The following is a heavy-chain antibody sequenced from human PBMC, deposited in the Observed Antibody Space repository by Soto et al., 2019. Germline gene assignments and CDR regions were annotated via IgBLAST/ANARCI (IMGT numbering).Heavy chain of an antibody. V-gene: IGHV3-30*18. CDR3: AKDAATPAGADY. D-gene: IGHD6-19*01. CDR2: ISYDGSNK. Sequence: GGSLRLSCAASGFTFSSDGMHWVRQAPGKGLEWVAVISYDGSNKYYADSVKGRFTISRDNSKNTLYLQMNSLRAEDTAVYYCAKDAATPAGADYWGQGTLVTVSS. J-gene: IGHJ4*02. CDR1: GFTFSSDG.